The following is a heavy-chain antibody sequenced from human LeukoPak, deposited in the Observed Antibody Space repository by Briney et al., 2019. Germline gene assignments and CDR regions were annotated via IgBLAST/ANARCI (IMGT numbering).Heavy chain of an antibody. CDR3: ARGWSLYSSSWYVDY. D-gene: IGHD6-13*01. V-gene: IGHV1-2*02. Sequence: ASVKVSCKAPGYTFTGYYMHWVRHAPGQGLEWMGWINPNSGGTNYAQKFQGRVTMTRDTSISTAYMELSRLRSDDTAVYYCARGWSLYSSSWYVDYWGQGTLVTVSS. CDR2: INPNSGGT. J-gene: IGHJ4*02. CDR1: GYTFTGYY.